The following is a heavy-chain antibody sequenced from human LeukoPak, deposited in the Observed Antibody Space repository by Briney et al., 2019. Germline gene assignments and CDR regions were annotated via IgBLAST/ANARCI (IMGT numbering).Heavy chain of an antibody. Sequence: PSETLSLTCTVSGGSISSYYWSWIRQPPGKGLEWIGYIFYTGSTDYNPSLKSRVTMSVDTSRNQFSLKLSSVTAADTAVYYCAREDSYGFAFGVWGQGTMVTVSS. J-gene: IGHJ3*01. CDR3: AREDSYGFAFGV. D-gene: IGHD5-18*01. V-gene: IGHV4-59*01. CDR1: GGSISSYY. CDR2: IFYTGST.